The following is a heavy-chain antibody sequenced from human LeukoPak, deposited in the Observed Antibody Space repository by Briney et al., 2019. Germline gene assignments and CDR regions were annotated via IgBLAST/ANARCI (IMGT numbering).Heavy chain of an antibody. D-gene: IGHD3-16*01. J-gene: IGHJ4*02. CDR3: AKDLGGDENY. Sequence: GGSLRLSCAASGFTFNTYALSWVRQAPGKGLEWVSTISVGGTNTYYIDTVKGRFTISRDNSKNTLYLQMKSLRAEDTAIYYCAKDLGGDENYWGQGILVTVSS. CDR2: ISVGGTNT. CDR1: GFTFNTYA. V-gene: IGHV3-23*01.